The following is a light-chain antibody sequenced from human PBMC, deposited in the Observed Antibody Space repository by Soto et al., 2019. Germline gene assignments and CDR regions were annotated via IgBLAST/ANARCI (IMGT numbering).Light chain of an antibody. CDR3: QQSYNTPLT. CDR2: DAS. V-gene: IGKV3-11*01. CDR1: QSVSSY. Sequence: EIVLTQSPATLSLSPGERATLSCRASQSVSSYLAWYQQKPGQAPRLLIYDASNRATGIPARFSGSGSGTDFTLTISSLEPEDFATYYCQQSYNTPLTFGQGTKVEIK. J-gene: IGKJ1*01.